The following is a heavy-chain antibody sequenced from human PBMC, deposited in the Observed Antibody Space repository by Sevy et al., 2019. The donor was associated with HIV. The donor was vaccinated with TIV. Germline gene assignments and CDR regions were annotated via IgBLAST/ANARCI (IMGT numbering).Heavy chain of an antibody. Sequence: SQTLSLTCAISGDTVSSDSAAWNWIRQSPARGLEWLGRIYYRSTWHKDYATSLNSRMAITPDTSKNQFSLQLNSVTPEDTAVYYCARDHNFVLDYWGQGIVVTVSS. V-gene: IGHV6-1*01. CDR3: ARDHNFVLDY. J-gene: IGHJ4*02. CDR1: GDTVSSDSAA. D-gene: IGHD1-20*01. CDR2: IYYRSTWHK.